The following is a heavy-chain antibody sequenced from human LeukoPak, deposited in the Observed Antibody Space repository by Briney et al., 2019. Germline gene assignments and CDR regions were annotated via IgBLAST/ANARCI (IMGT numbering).Heavy chain of an antibody. CDR2: ISYDGSNK. V-gene: IGHV3-30*18. CDR1: GFTFGSYG. CDR3: AKDASELGYYYGMDV. Sequence: GGSLRLSRAASGFTFGSYGMHWVRQAPGKGLEWVAVISYDGSNKYYADSVKGRFTISRDNSKNTLYLQMNSLRAEDTAVYYCAKDASELGYYYGMDVWGQGTTVTVSS. J-gene: IGHJ6*02. D-gene: IGHD3-10*01.